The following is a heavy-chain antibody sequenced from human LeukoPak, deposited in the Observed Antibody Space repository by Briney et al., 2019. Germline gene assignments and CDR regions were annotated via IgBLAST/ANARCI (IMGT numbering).Heavy chain of an antibody. V-gene: IGHV3-33*01. CDR2: IWYDGSNK. J-gene: IGHJ1*01. CDR1: GFTFSSYG. CDR3: ARVGAVGSRSAEYFQT. D-gene: IGHD3-16*01. Sequence: GGSLRLSCAASGFTFSSYGMHWVRQAPGKGLEWVAVIWYDGSNKYYADSVKGRFTISRDNFKNTLYLQMNSLRAEDTAVYYCARVGAVGSRSAEYFQTWGQGTLVTVS.